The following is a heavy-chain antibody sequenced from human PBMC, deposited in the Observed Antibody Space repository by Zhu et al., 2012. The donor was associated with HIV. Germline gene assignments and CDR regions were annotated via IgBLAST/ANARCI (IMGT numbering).Heavy chain of an antibody. D-gene: IGHD2-21*01. Sequence: QVQVQGSGPGLVKPSETLSLTCDVSGSSINTANYWGWIRQPPGKGLEWIANIYRSGATYYNPFLRSRATISMDRSRNLFFLTLNSVTAADTAIYFCARTGDDNHHASFDIWDQGTLVTVSS. CDR3: ARTGDDNHHASFDI. J-gene: IGHJ4*01. CDR2: IYRSGAT. CDR1: GSSINTANY. V-gene: IGHV4-38-2*01.